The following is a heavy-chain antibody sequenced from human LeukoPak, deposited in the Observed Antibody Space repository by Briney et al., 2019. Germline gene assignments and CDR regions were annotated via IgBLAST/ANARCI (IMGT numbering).Heavy chain of an antibody. CDR1: GFTFSNYV. D-gene: IGHD6-13*01. V-gene: IGHV3-23*05. CDR2: INGSGSFT. CDR3: ASSSSWYGFIDY. Sequence: PGGSLRLSCAASGFTFSNYVMGWVRQDPGRGLQWVSIINGSGSFTSYADSVKGRLTISRDNSKNTLYLQMNSLRAEDTAVYYCASSSSWYGFIDYWGQGTLVTVSS. J-gene: IGHJ4*02.